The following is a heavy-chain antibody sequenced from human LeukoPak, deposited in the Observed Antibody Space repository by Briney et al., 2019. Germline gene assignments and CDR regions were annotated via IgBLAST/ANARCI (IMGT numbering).Heavy chain of an antibody. D-gene: IGHD2-8*01. V-gene: IGHV4-31*03. J-gene: IGHJ6*02. CDR1: GGPISSGGYY. CDR3: ARSKGCTNGVCSYAYYYGMDV. CDR2: IYYSGST. Sequence: SETLSLTCTVSGGPISSGGYYWSWIRQHPGKGLEWIGYIYYSGSTYYNPSLKSRVTISVDTSKNQFSLKLSSVTAADTAVYYCARSKGCTNGVCSYAYYYGMDVWGQGTTVTVSS.